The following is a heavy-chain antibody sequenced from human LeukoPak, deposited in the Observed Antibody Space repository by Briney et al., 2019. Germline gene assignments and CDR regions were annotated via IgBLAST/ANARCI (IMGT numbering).Heavy chain of an antibody. J-gene: IGHJ3*02. CDR3: ARQRGYSYGYHDAFDI. CDR1: GYSFTSYW. CDR2: IYPGDSDT. Sequence: GESLKISCKGSGYSFTSYWIGWVRQMPGKGLEWMGIIYPGDSDTRYSPSFQGQVTISADKSISTAYLQWSSLKASDTAMYYCARQRGYSYGYHDAFDIWGQGTMVTVSS. D-gene: IGHD5-18*01. V-gene: IGHV5-51*01.